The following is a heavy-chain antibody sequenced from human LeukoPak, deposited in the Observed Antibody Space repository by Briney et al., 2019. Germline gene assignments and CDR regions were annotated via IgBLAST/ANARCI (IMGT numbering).Heavy chain of an antibody. CDR3: ARAVTAYCSGGSCTVFLDI. D-gene: IGHD2-15*01. CDR1: GGSFSGYY. Sequence: PSETLSLTCAVYGGSFSGYYWSWIRQSPGKGLEWIGEIDHSGSTNYNPSLKSRVSISVDTSKNQFSLKLNSVTAADTAVYYCARAVTAYCSGGSCTVFLDIWGQGTRVTVSS. V-gene: IGHV4-34*01. CDR2: IDHSGST. J-gene: IGHJ3*02.